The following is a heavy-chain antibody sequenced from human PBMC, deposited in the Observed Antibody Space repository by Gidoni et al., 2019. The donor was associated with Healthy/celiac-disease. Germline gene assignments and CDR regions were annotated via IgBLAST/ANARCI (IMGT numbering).Heavy chain of an antibody. CDR2: INHSGST. CDR3: ARGVLYSY. Sequence: GGSFSGYYWSWIRQPPGKGLEWIGEINHSGSTNYNPSLKSRVTISVDTSKNQFSLKLSSVTAADTAVYYCARGVLYSYWGQGTLVTVSS. CDR1: GGSFSGYY. J-gene: IGHJ4*02. V-gene: IGHV4-34*01. D-gene: IGHD2-15*01.